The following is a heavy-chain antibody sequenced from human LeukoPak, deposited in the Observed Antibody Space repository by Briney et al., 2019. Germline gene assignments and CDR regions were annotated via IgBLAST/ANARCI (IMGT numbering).Heavy chain of an antibody. J-gene: IGHJ4*02. D-gene: IGHD6-19*01. Sequence: SETLSLTCTVSGGSISSTSYYWGWIRQPPGTGLEWIGTIYYIGSTYYNPSLKSRVTISVDTSKNHFSLKLTSVTAADTAVYYCARQGGLYSSGWYLRYWGQGTLVTVSS. V-gene: IGHV4-39*01. CDR2: IYYIGST. CDR3: ARQGGLYSSGWYLRY. CDR1: GGSISSTSYY.